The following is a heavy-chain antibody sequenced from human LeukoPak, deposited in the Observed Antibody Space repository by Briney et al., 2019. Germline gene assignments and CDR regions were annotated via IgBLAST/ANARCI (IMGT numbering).Heavy chain of an antibody. V-gene: IGHV4-30-2*01. CDR2: IYHSGTT. CDR1: GGSISSGGYY. CDR3: ARAPNPYDFWSGGANFDF. D-gene: IGHD3-3*01. J-gene: IGHJ4*02. Sequence: PSETLSLTCTVSGGSISSGGYYWSWIRQPAGKGLEWIGYIYHSGTTFYNPSLKSRVTISVDRSKNQFSLKLSSVTAADTAVYYCARAPNPYDFWSGGANFDFWGQGTLVTVSS.